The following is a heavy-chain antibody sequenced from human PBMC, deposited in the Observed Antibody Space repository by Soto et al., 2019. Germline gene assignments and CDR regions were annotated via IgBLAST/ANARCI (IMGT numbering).Heavy chain of an antibody. V-gene: IGHV1-69*13. J-gene: IGHJ4*02. Sequence: SVEVSCKASVGTFSSYAIGWVRQAPGQGLEWMGGIIPIFGTANYAQKFQGRVTITADESTSTAYMELSSLRSEDTAVYYCATHWSGYLSPFDYWGQGTLVTVSS. CDR1: VGTFSSYA. CDR2: IIPIFGTA. D-gene: IGHD3-3*01. CDR3: ATHWSGYLSPFDY.